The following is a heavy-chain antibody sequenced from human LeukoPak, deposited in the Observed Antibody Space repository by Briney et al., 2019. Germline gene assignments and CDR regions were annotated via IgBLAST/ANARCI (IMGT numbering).Heavy chain of an antibody. CDR1: GVTFSSYA. CDR2: IIPISGTA. CDR3: ARERQHYYGSGSYYNLFEY. D-gene: IGHD3-10*01. V-gene: IGHV1-69*01. Sequence: ASVKVSCKASGVTFSSYAISWVRQAPGQGLEWMGGIIPISGTANYAQKFQGRVTITADESTTTAYMELSSLRYEDTAVYYCARERQHYYGSGSYYNLFEYWGQGTLVTVSS. J-gene: IGHJ4*02.